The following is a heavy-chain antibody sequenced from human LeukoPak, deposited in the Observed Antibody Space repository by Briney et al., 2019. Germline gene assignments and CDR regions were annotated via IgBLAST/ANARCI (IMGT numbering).Heavy chain of an antibody. J-gene: IGHJ3*02. CDR2: IYYSGST. D-gene: IGHD3-22*01. CDR3: ARHYSYYYDSSGYLSAFFI. V-gene: IGHV4-39*01. CDR1: GGSISSSRYY. Sequence: NPSETLSLTCTVSGGSISSSRYYGGWIRQPPGKGLEWIGSIYYSGSTYYNPSLKSRVTISVDTSKNQFSLKLSSVTAADTAVYYCARHYSYYYDSSGYLSAFFIWGQGTMVTASS.